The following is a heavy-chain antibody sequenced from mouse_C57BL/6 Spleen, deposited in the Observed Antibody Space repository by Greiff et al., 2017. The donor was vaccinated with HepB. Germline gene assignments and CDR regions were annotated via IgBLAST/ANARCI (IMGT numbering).Heavy chain of an antibody. Sequence: QVQLQQPGAELVMPGASVKLSCKASGYTFTSYWMHWVKQRPGQGLEWIGEIDPSDSYTNYNQKFKGKSTLTVDKSSSTAYMQLSSLTSEDSAVYYCAGTYIISFDYWGQGTTLTVSS. D-gene: IGHD1-1*01. CDR3: AGTYIISFDY. CDR2: IDPSDSYT. J-gene: IGHJ2*01. V-gene: IGHV1-69*01. CDR1: GYTFTSYW.